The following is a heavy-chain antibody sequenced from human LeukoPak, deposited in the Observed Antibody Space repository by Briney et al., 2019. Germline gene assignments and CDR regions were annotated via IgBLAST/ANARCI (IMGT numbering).Heavy chain of an antibody. CDR3: ARGIAVAGTDY. CDR2: ISSSSSYI. J-gene: IGHJ4*02. V-gene: IGHV3-21*01. D-gene: IGHD6-19*01. Sequence: GGSLRLSCAASGFTFSSYSMNWVRQAPGKGLEWVSSISSSSSYIYYAVSVKGRFTISRDNAKNSLYLQMNSLRAEDTAVYYCARGIAVAGTDYWGQGTLVTVSS. CDR1: GFTFSSYS.